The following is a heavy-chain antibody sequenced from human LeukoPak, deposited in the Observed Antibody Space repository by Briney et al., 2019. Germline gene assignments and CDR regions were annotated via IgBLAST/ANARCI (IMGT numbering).Heavy chain of an antibody. V-gene: IGHV4-34*01. CDR1: GGSFSGYH. Sequence: SETLSLTCAVYGGSFSGYHWSWIRQPPGKGLEWIGETNHSGSTNYNPSLKSRVTISVDTSKNQFSLKLSSVTAADTAVYYCARVVNCSSTSCYTGFDYWGQGTLVTVSS. J-gene: IGHJ4*02. CDR3: ARVVNCSSTSCYTGFDY. CDR2: TNHSGST. D-gene: IGHD2-2*02.